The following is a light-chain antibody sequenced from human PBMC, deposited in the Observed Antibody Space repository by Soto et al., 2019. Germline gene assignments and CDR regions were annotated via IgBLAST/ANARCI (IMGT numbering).Light chain of an antibody. CDR3: QQSYITAWT. V-gene: IGKV1-39*01. CDR2: AAS. Sequence: DIQMTQSPSSLSTSVGDRVTITCRTSQSISNYLYWYQQKPGKVPKLLIYAASRLQSGVPSRFSASGAGTDLTLTIRSLQPEDFATYYCQQSYITAWTFGQGTKVEIK. J-gene: IGKJ1*01. CDR1: QSISNY.